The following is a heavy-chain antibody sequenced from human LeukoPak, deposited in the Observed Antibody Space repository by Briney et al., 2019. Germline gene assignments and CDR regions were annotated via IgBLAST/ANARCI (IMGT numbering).Heavy chain of an antibody. D-gene: IGHD6-13*01. CDR1: GFIFSSYG. Sequence: GGSLRLSRAASGFIFSSYGMHWVRQAPGKGLEWVAFIRYDGSKKYYADSVKGRFTISRDNSKNTLYLQMNSLRAEDTAVYYCAKSRAAAGTAFDYWGQGTLVTVSS. CDR3: AKSRAAAGTAFDY. V-gene: IGHV3-30*02. J-gene: IGHJ4*02. CDR2: IRYDGSKK.